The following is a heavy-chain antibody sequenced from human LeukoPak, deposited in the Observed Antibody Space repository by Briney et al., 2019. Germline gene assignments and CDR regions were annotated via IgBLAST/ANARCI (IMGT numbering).Heavy chain of an antibody. CDR1: GFTFSSYS. Sequence: GGSLRLSCAASGFTFSSYSMNWVRQAPGKGLEWVSSISSSSAYIYYADSVKGRFTISRDNGKNSLYLQMNNLRAEDTAVYFCARDKALNCWGQGTPVTVSS. CDR3: ARDKALNC. J-gene: IGHJ4*02. V-gene: IGHV3-21*01. CDR2: ISSSSAYI.